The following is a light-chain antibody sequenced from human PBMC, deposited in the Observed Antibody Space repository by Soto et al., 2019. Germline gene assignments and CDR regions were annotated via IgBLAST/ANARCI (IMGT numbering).Light chain of an antibody. CDR3: HQYNNWPPIT. Sequence: EIVMTQSPATLSVSPGERATLSCRASQSVSINLAWYQQKPGQAPRLLIYGASTRATGIPARFSGSGSGTEFTLTISSLQSEDFAVYYCHQYNNWPPITFGGGTKVEIK. J-gene: IGKJ4*01. V-gene: IGKV3-15*01. CDR1: QSVSIN. CDR2: GAS.